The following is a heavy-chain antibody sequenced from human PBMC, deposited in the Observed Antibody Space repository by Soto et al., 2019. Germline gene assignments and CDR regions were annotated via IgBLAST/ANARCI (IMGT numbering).Heavy chain of an antibody. V-gene: IGHV3-23*01. D-gene: IGHD1-26*01. CDR3: AKVGGGTLLFDY. Sequence: EVQLLESGGGLVQTGGSLRLSCAASGFTFSSYAMSWVRQAPGKGLEWVSAISGSGGSTYYADSVKGRFTISRDNSKNTLYLQMNSLRAEDTAVYYCAKVGGGTLLFDYWGQGTLVTVSS. CDR2: ISGSGGST. J-gene: IGHJ4*02. CDR1: GFTFSSYA.